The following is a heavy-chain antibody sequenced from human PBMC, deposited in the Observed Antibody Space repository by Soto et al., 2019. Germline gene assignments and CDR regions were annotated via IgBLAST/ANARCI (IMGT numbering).Heavy chain of an antibody. CDR2: IYYSGST. D-gene: IGHD6-13*01. Sequence: QVQLQESGPGLVKPSETLSLTCTVSVGSISNHYWTWIRQPPGKGLEWLGYIYYSGSTNYNPSLKSRVTMSLDTSKNQCSLKLTSVTAADTAVYYCATDTGCGISRSWPYYFDYWGPGTLVAVSS. CDR3: ATDTGCGISRSWPYYFDY. V-gene: IGHV4-59*11. J-gene: IGHJ4*02. CDR1: VGSISNHY.